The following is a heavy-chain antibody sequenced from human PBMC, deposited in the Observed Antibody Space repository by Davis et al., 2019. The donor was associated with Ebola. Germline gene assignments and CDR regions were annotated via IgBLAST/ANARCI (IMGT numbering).Heavy chain of an antibody. D-gene: IGHD6-19*01. CDR2: IGTSVYTT. Sequence: PGGSLRLSCAASGFSFSNYAMSWVRQAPGKGLEWVAAIGTSVYTTFYADSVKGRFTISRDNSMNTLFLQMNSLRVEDTALYYCAGRRGAVAGTGFDYWGQGTLVTVSS. V-gene: IGHV3-23*01. CDR1: GFSFSNYA. CDR3: AGRRGAVAGTGFDY. J-gene: IGHJ4*02.